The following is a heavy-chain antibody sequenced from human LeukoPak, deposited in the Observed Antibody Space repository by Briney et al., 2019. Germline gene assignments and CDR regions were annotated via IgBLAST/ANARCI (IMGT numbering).Heavy chain of an antibody. CDR1: GFSFGSEA. V-gene: IGHV3-23*01. J-gene: IGHJ4*02. CDR2: ISPGGGTT. CDR3: AKSRSGSANWALRIFDN. D-gene: IGHD3-10*01. Sequence: GGSLRLSCVVSGFSFGSEAMSWVRQAPGRGLEWVSSISPGGGTTYYADSVKGRFTIPRDNSKNTLYVEMNSLRAEDTAIYYCAKSRSGSANWALRIFDNWGQGTLVSVSS.